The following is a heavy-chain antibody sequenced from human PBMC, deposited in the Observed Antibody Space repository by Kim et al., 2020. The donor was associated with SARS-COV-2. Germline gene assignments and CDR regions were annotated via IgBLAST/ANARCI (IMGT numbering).Heavy chain of an antibody. D-gene: IGHD5-18*01. Sequence: GGSLRLSCAASGFTFSSYAMHWVRQAPGKGLEWVAVISYDGSNTYYADSVKGRFTISRDNSKNTLYLQMNSLRAEDTAVYYCASSNSYGYWVFDYWGQGTLVTVSS. CDR2: ISYDGSNT. CDR1: GFTFSSYA. CDR3: ASSNSYGYWVFDY. J-gene: IGHJ4*02. V-gene: IGHV3-30-3*01.